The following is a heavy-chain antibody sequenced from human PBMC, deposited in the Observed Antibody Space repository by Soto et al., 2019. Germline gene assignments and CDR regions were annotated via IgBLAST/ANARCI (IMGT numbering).Heavy chain of an antibody. CDR1: GYSISSGDY. CDR3: AREDYDSSGYYYYYYGMDV. D-gene: IGHD3-22*01. V-gene: IGHV4-38-2*02. J-gene: IGHJ6*02. Sequence: SETLSLTCAVSGYSISSGDYWGWIRQPPGKGLEWIGSIYRSGSTYYNPSLKSRVTISVDTSKNQFSLKLSSVTAADTAVYYCAREDYDSSGYYYYYYGMDVWGQGTTVTSP. CDR2: IYRSGST.